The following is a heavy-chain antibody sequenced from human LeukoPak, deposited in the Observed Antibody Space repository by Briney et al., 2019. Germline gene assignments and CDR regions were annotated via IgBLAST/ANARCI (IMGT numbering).Heavy chain of an antibody. CDR1: GFTFSSYV. Sequence: GESLGLSSAASGFTFSSYVMSWVRQAPGKGLEWVSTITSSGGNTYYADSVKGRFTISRDNSKNTLYLQMNSLRAEDTAVYYCANSPWAEYFQHWGQGTLVTVSS. CDR3: ANSPWAEYFQH. CDR2: ITSSGGNT. V-gene: IGHV3-23*01. J-gene: IGHJ1*01.